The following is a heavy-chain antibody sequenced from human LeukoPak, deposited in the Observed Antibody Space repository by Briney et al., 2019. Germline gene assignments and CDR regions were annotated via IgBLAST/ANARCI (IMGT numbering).Heavy chain of an antibody. CDR3: ARADTAMASHYDY. CDR1: GGSISSSSYY. D-gene: IGHD5-18*01. J-gene: IGHJ4*02. Sequence: ASETLSLTCTVSGGSISSSSYYWGWIRQPPGKGLEWIGSIYYSGSTYYNPSLKSRVTISVDTSKNQFSLKLSSVTAADTAVYYCARADTAMASHYDYWGQGTLVTASS. CDR2: IYYSGST. V-gene: IGHV4-39*01.